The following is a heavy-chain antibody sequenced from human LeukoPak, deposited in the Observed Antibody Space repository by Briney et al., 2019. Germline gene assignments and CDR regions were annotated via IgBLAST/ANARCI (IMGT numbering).Heavy chain of an antibody. CDR3: ARDTIVATGPFDY. D-gene: IGHD5-12*01. CDR2: IIPIFGTA. V-gene: IGHV1-69*13. J-gene: IGHJ4*02. CDR1: GGTFSSYA. Sequence: ASVKVSCKASGGTFSSYAISWVRQAPGQGLEWMGGIIPIFGTANYAQKFQGRVTITADESTSTAYMELSSLRSEDTAVSYCARDTIVATGPFDYWGQGTLVTVSS.